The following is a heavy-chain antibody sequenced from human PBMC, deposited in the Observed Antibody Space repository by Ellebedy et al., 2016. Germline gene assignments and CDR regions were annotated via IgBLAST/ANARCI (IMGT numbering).Heavy chain of an antibody. J-gene: IGHJ4*02. D-gene: IGHD5-24*01. CDR3: ARGGMATIWGLDY. V-gene: IGHV4-59*12. Sequence: SETLSLXXTVSGGSISSYYWSWIRQPPGKGLEWIGYIYYSGSTNYNPSLKSRVTISVDTSKNQFSLKLTSVTAADTAVYYCARGGMATIWGLDYWGQGTLVTVSS. CDR2: IYYSGST. CDR1: GGSISSYY.